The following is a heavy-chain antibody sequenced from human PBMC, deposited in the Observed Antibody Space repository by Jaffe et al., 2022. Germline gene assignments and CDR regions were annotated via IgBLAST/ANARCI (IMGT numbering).Heavy chain of an antibody. V-gene: IGHV3-43D*04. J-gene: IGHJ4*02. CDR2: ISWDGGST. CDR3: AKDKDSSGYYYVLDY. Sequence: EVQLVESGGVVVQPGGSLRLSCAASGFTFDDYAMHWVRQAPGKGLEWVSLISWDGGSTYYADSVKGRFTISRDNSKNSLYLQMNSLRAEDTALYYCAKDKDSSGYYYVLDYWGQGTLVTVSS. D-gene: IGHD3-22*01. CDR1: GFTFDDYA.